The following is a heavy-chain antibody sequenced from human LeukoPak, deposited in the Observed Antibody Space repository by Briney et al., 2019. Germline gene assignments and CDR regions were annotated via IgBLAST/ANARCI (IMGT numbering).Heavy chain of an antibody. CDR1: GGSFSGYY. CDR2: INHSGST. D-gene: IGHD3-3*01. V-gene: IGHV4-34*01. J-gene: IGHJ6*03. Sequence: SETLSLTCAVYGGSFSGYYWSWIRQPPGKGLEWIGEINHSGSTNYNPSLKSRVTISVDTSKNQFSLKLSSVTAADTAVYYCARVSSLRFLEWLRNLYYYYYVDVWGKGTTVTVSS. CDR3: ARVSSLRFLEWLRNLYYYYYVDV.